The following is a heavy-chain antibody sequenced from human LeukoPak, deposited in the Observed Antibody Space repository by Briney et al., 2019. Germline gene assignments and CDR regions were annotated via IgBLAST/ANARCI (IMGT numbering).Heavy chain of an antibody. D-gene: IGHD6-13*01. V-gene: IGHV3-23*01. CDR3: AKLYSTYQNYYYYYYMDV. Sequence: GGSLRLSCAASGFTFSSYAMSWVRQAPGKGLGWVSAITGSGGSTYYADSVKGQFTISRDNSKNTLYLQMNSLRADDTAVYYCAKLYSTYQNYYYYYYMDVWGKGATVTVSS. CDR2: ITGSGGST. CDR1: GFTFSSYA. J-gene: IGHJ6*03.